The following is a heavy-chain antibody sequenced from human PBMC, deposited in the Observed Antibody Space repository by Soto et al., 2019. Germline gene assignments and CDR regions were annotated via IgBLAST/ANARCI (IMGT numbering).Heavy chain of an antibody. V-gene: IGHV3-48*04. CDR1: GFTFSSYS. J-gene: IGHJ4*02. D-gene: IGHD3-9*01. Sequence: EVQLVESGGGLVQPGGSLRLSCVASGFTFSSYSMVWVRQAPGKRLEWLSYIFVDSSTIYYADSVKGRFTVSRDNAQNSLFLLMNSLRAEDTAVYYCARDRDWAFDYWGRGTLVTVSS. CDR2: IFVDSSTI. CDR3: ARDRDWAFDY.